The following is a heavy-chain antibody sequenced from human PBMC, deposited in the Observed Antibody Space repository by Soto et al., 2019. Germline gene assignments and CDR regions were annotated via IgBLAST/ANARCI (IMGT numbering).Heavy chain of an antibody. CDR3: AGELGTFYFEH. V-gene: IGHV4-30-4*01. J-gene: IGHJ4*02. CDR1: SGSIRSGDYY. Sequence: QVQLQESGPGLVRPSQTLSLTCAVSSGSIRSGDYYWTWIRQPPGKGLEWNGYIDHSGSAYYNPSLKSRATISLDTSTSGFSLKLNSVTAADTAVYFCAGELGTFYFEHWGQGRLVTVSS. D-gene: IGHD7-27*01. CDR2: IDHSGSA.